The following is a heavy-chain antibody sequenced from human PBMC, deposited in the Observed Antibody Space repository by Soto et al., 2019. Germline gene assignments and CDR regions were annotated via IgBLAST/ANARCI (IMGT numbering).Heavy chain of an antibody. V-gene: IGHV4-59*01. D-gene: IGHD6-19*01. Sequence: SETLSLTCIVSGGSISSYYWSWIRQPPGKGLEWIGYIHYSGSTNYNPSLKSRVTMSVDTSKNLFSLMLSSVTAADTAVYFCASAVAGQYYYYYYGMDVWGQGTTVTVSS. CDR2: IHYSGST. CDR3: ASAVAGQYYYYYYGMDV. CDR1: GGSISSYY. J-gene: IGHJ6*02.